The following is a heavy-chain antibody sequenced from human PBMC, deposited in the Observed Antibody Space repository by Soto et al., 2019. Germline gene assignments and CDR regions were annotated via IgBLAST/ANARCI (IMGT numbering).Heavy chain of an antibody. V-gene: IGHV3-15*01. Sequence: XGSLKLSCSAAGFTFSNAWMSWVRQPPGKGLEWVGRIKSKTDGGTTDYVAPVKGRFIISRDGSKNMVYLQMNGLKTEDTAMYYCTTGQVAGTRDYWGQGTLVTVSS. CDR2: IKSKTDGGTT. CDR1: GFTFSNAW. J-gene: IGHJ4*02. CDR3: TTGQVAGTRDY. D-gene: IGHD6-19*01.